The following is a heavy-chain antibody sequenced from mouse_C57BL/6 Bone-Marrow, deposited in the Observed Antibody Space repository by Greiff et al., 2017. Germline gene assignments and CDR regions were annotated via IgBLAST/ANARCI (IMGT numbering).Heavy chain of an antibody. J-gene: IGHJ1*03. CDR3: ARDYYGSSYVGNWYFDV. CDR2: ISSGSSTI. CDR1: GFTFSDYG. V-gene: IGHV5-17*01. Sequence: ELKLVESGGGLVKPGGSLKLSCAASGFTFSDYGMPWVRPAPEKGLEWVAYISSGSSTIYSADTVKGRFTISRDNAKNTLFLQMTSLRSEDTAMYYCARDYYGSSYVGNWYFDVWGTGTTVTVAS. D-gene: IGHD1-1*01.